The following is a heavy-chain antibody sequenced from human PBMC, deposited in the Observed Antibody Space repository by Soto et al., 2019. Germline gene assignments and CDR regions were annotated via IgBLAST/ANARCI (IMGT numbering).Heavy chain of an antibody. J-gene: IGHJ4*02. D-gene: IGHD4-17*01. CDR2: ISGDSGYT. CDR3: AREYGRLDY. V-gene: IGHV3-11*06. Sequence: GGSLRLSCGASGFSLSDFHVSWIRQAPGKGLEWVSYISGDSGYTKYADPVKGRFTISRDSAKNSVYLQMNSLRAEDTAVYYCAREYGRLDYWGQGTLVTVSS. CDR1: GFSLSDFH.